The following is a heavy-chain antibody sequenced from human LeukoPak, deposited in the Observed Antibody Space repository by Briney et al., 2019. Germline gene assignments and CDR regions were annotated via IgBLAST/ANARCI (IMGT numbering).Heavy chain of an antibody. CDR3: ARDQSYYGV. Sequence: PGGSLRLSCAGSGFTFSDYFLTWIRQAPGKGLEWVSGISASGTSIYYADSVKGRFTISRDNAKNSLFLQMNSLRADDTAVYYCARDQSYYGVWGQGTLVTVSS. D-gene: IGHD2-21*01. V-gene: IGHV3-11*01. J-gene: IGHJ4*02. CDR2: ISASGTSI. CDR1: GFTFSDYF.